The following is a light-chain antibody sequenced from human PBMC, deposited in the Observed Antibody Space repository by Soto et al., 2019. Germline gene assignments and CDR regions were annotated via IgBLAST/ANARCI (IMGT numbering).Light chain of an antibody. J-gene: IGKJ1*01. CDR3: QQYHSYPWT. CDR1: QKSSPW. Sequence: DIEMVQSPSALSASVGDTVTITCRASQKSSPWLAWYQQKPGQAPKLLMYDVSSLKRGVPSRFSGSGSGTEFTLSISSLQSDDFATYYCQQYHSYPWTFGQGTKVDIK. V-gene: IGKV1-5*01. CDR2: DVS.